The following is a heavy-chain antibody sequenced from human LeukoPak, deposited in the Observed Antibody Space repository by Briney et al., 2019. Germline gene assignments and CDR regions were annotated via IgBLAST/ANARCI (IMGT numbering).Heavy chain of an antibody. J-gene: IGHJ4*02. V-gene: IGHV1-69*04. CDR3: ARVGATQN. Sequence: VASVKVSCKASGGTFSSYAISWVRQAPGQGLEWMGRIIPILGIANYAQKFQGRVTITADKSTSTAYMELSSLRSAATAVYYCARVGATQNWGQGTLVTVSS. CDR2: IIPILGIA. CDR1: GGTFSSYA. D-gene: IGHD1-26*01.